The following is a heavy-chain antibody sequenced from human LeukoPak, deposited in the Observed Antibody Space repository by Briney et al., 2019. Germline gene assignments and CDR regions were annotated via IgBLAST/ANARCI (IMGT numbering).Heavy chain of an antibody. CDR3: ARAAAAAGSWDY. D-gene: IGHD6-13*01. V-gene: IGHV3-21*01. J-gene: IGHJ4*02. CDR2: ISSRSSYI. Sequence: GGSLRLSCAASGFTFSSYSMNWVRQAPGKGLEWGSSISSRSSYIYYADSLKGRFTISRDNAKNSLYLQMNSLRAEDTAVYYCARAAAAAGSWDYWGQGTLVTVSS. CDR1: GFTFSSYS.